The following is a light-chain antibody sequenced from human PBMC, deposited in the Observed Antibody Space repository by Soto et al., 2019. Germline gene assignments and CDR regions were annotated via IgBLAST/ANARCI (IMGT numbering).Light chain of an antibody. J-gene: IGKJ4*01. V-gene: IGKV3-15*01. CDR3: QQYNNWPPLT. Sequence: EIVMTQSPPTLSVSPGERATLSCRASQSVSSNLAWYQQKPGQAPRLIIYGASTRATGIPARFSGSGSGTEFTLTISSLQSEDFAVYYCQQYNNWPPLTFGGGTKVEIK. CDR2: GAS. CDR1: QSVSSN.